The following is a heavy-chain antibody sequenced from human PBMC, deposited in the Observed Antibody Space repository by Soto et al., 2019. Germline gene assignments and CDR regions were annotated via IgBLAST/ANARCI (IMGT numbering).Heavy chain of an antibody. J-gene: IGHJ4*02. Sequence: QITLKESGPTLVKPTQTLTLTCTFSGFSLSTSGVGVGWIRQPQGKALEWLALIYWNDDKRYSPSLKSRLTITKDTSKNQVVLTMTNMDPVDTATYYCARILTSSWYEGAKRFDYWGQGTLVTVSS. CDR3: ARILTSSWYEGAKRFDY. V-gene: IGHV2-5*01. D-gene: IGHD6-13*01. CDR2: IYWNDDK. CDR1: GFSLSTSGVG.